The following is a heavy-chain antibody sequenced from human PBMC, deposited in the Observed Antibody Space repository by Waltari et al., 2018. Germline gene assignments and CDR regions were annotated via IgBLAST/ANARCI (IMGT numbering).Heavy chain of an antibody. CDR3: ARAFYSSGWYASFDY. CDR1: GGTFSSYA. Sequence: QVQLVQSGAEVKKPGSSVKVSCKASGGTFSSYAISWVQQAPGQGLEWMGGIIPIFGTANYAQKFQGRVTITADESTSTAYMELSSLRSEDTAVYYCARAFYSSGWYASFDYWGQGTLVTVSS. J-gene: IGHJ4*02. D-gene: IGHD6-19*01. CDR2: IIPIFGTA. V-gene: IGHV1-69*01.